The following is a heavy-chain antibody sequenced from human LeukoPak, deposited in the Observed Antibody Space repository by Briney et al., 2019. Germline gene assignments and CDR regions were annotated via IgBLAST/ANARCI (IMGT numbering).Heavy chain of an antibody. CDR1: GITFITSA. J-gene: IGHJ4*02. Sequence: GGSLRLSCAASGITFITSAMSWVRQAPGKGLEGVSAISGSGGSTYYAGSVKGRFTISRDNSKNTLHLQMNSLRVEDTAVYYCAKLLRGTVVPYYDYWGQGTLVTVSS. CDR2: ISGSGGST. CDR3: AKLLRGTVVPYYDY. V-gene: IGHV3-23*01. D-gene: IGHD3-10*01.